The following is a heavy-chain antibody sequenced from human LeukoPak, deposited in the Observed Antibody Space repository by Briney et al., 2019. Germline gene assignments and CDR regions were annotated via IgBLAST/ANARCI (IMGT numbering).Heavy chain of an antibody. J-gene: IGHJ3*02. Sequence: GGSLRLSCAASGFTVSSSYLSWVRQAPGKGLEWVSLIYRGGGTYYADSVKGRFTISRDSSKNTLFLQMNSLRAEDTAVYYCARARLYNLNDDPAFDIWGQGTMVPVSS. CDR3: ARARLYNLNDDPAFDI. CDR1: GFTVSSSY. V-gene: IGHV3-53*01. CDR2: IYRGGGT. D-gene: IGHD1-20*01.